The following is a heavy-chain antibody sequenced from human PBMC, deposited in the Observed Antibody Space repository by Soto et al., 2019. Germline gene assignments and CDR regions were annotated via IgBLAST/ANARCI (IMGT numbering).Heavy chain of an antibody. J-gene: IGHJ4*02. V-gene: IGHV3-15*01. D-gene: IGHD1-1*01. CDR2: IKSKSDGGAR. CDR3: VEGWNDF. CDR1: GFMFSSAW. Sequence: EVQVVESGGDLVKPGGSLRLSCVTSGFMFSSAWMSWVRQAPGKGPEWVGRIKSKSDGGARDYAAPVKGRFSISRDDSKNTVYLQMNSLRAEDTAVYYCVEGWNDFWGQGTLVTVSS.